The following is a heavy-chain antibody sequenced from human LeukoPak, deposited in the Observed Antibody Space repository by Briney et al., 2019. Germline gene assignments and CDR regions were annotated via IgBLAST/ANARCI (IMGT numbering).Heavy chain of an antibody. CDR2: ITGSGGSI. V-gene: IGHV3-23*01. J-gene: IGHJ4*02. Sequence: GGSLRLSCAASGFTFRSYGMSWVRQAPGKGLEWVSAITGSGGSIFYADSVKGRFTIARDNSNNTLYLQMNSLRAEDTAVYYCARELTDFWSGYYFGDYWGQGTLVTVSS. CDR1: GFTFRSYG. D-gene: IGHD3-3*01. CDR3: ARELTDFWSGYYFGDY.